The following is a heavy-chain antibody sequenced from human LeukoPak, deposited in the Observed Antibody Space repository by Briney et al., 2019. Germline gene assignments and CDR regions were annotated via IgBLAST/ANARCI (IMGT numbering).Heavy chain of an antibody. CDR1: GFTFSSYW. Sequence: GGSLRLSCAASGFTFSSYWMHWVRQAPGKGLVWVSRINSDGSSTSYADSVKGRFTISRDNAKNTLYLQMNSLRAEDTAVYYCARDFRLVGATNVPTRPFDLWGRGTLVTVSS. J-gene: IGHJ2*01. CDR3: ARDFRLVGATNVPTRPFDL. CDR2: INSDGSST. V-gene: IGHV3-74*01. D-gene: IGHD1-26*01.